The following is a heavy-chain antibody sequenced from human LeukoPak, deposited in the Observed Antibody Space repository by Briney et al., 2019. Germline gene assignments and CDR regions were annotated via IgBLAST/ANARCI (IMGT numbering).Heavy chain of an antibody. CDR2: ISSSSSTI. Sequence: GGSLRLSCAASGFTFSSYSMNWVRQAPGKGLEWVSYISSSSSTIYYADSVKGRFTISRDNAKNSLYLQMNSLRAEDTAVYYCARDLVRLAAAGQEGYWGQGTLVTVSS. J-gene: IGHJ4*02. CDR1: GFTFSSYS. CDR3: ARDLVRLAAAGQEGY. D-gene: IGHD6-13*01. V-gene: IGHV3-48*01.